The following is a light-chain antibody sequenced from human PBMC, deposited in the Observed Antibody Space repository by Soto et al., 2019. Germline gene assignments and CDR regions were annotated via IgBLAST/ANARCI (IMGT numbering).Light chain of an antibody. J-gene: IGKJ1*01. Sequence: EIVMTQSPATLSVSPGERATLSCRASQSVSSNLAWYQQKPGQAPRLLIYGASTRATGIPARFSGSGSGTEFTLTISSLQSEDVAVYYCQKYNSWPLTFGQGTKV. CDR3: QKYNSWPLT. V-gene: IGKV3-15*01. CDR1: QSVSSN. CDR2: GAS.